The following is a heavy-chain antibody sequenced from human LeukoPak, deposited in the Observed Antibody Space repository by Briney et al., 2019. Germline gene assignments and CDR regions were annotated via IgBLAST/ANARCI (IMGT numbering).Heavy chain of an antibody. Sequence: GGSLRLSCAASGFTFRSYWMSWVRQAPGKGLEWVANIKQDGSEKYYVDSVKGRFTISRDNAKNSLYLQMNSLRAEDTAVYYCARDTMVRGNDYWGQGTLVTVSS. CDR3: ARDTMVRGNDY. CDR2: IKQDGSEK. J-gene: IGHJ4*02. D-gene: IGHD3-10*01. CDR1: GFTFRSYW. V-gene: IGHV3-7*01.